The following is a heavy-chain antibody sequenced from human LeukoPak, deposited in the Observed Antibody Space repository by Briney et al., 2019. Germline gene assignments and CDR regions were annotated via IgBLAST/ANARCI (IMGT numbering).Heavy chain of an antibody. D-gene: IGHD6-13*01. CDR1: GGSFSGYY. CDR3: ASPGYSSSWSYMDV. CDR2: INHSGST. V-gene: IGHV4-34*01. Sequence: PSETLSLTCAVYGGSFSGYYWSWIRQPPGKGLEWIGEINHSGSTNYNPSLKSRVTISVDKSKNQFSLKLSSVTAADTAVYYCASPGYSSSWSYMDVWGKGTTVTISS. J-gene: IGHJ6*03.